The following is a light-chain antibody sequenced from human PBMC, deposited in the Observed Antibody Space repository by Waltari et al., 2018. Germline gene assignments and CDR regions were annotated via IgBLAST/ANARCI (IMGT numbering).Light chain of an antibody. CDR2: KDE. J-gene: IGLJ1*01. Sequence: SYELTQSPSQSVSPGQTATITCYGDALPTEYVYWYQKKPGQAPVLIIYKDEERPPGIPERFSGSSSGTTATLTISGVQAEDEADYYCQSADSSGTYYVFAAGTKVTVL. CDR3: QSADSSGTYYV. V-gene: IGLV3-25*03. CDR1: ALPTEY.